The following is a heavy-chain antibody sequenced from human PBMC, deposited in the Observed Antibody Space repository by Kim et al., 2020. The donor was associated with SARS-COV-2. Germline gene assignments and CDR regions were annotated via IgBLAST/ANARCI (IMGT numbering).Heavy chain of an antibody. D-gene: IGHD1-26*01. V-gene: IGHV3-23*01. CDR1: GFTFSSYA. J-gene: IGHJ4*01. Sequence: GGSLRLSCAASGFTFSSYAMNWVRQPPGKGLEWVSLISGSGGSTFYADSVKGRFTISRDNSKNTLYLQMNTLIADDTAVSYCSKSTRGSYFPFHY. CDR3: SKSTRGSYFPFHY. CDR2: ISGSGGST.